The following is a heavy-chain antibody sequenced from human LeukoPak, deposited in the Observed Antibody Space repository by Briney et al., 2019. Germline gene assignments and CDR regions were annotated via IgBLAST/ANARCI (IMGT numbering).Heavy chain of an antibody. Sequence: GKSLRLSCAASGFTFSSFAMHWVRQAPGRGLEWVAAISYYGSKVFYADSMKGRFTISRDNSKNTLFLQMTSPRAEDTAVYYCARETGYYDSNGYYSYWGQGTLVTVSS. CDR3: ARETGYYDSNGYYSY. V-gene: IGHV3-30*01. D-gene: IGHD3-22*01. CDR2: ISYYGSKV. CDR1: GFTFSSFA. J-gene: IGHJ4*02.